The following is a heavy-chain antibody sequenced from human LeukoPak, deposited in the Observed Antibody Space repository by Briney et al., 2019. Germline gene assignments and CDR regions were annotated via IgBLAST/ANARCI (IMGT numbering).Heavy chain of an antibody. V-gene: IGHV3-11*01. Sequence: PGGSLRLSCAASGFTFSDYYMSWIRQAPGKGLEWVSYINNSGITIYYADSVKGRFTISRDNAKNSLYLQMNSLRPEDTAVYYCATRVYCGGDCYSSHGMDVXXPGTTVTVSS. CDR1: GFTFSDYY. CDR2: INNSGITI. J-gene: IGHJ6*02. CDR3: ATRVYCGGDCYSSHGMDV. D-gene: IGHD2-21*02.